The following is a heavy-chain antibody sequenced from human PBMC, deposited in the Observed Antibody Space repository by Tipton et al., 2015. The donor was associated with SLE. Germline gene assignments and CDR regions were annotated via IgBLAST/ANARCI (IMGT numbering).Heavy chain of an antibody. CDR3: ARVSDYYDSSGYYPASYYFDY. J-gene: IGHJ4*02. CDR1: GGSFSGYY. D-gene: IGHD3-22*01. CDR2: INHSGST. Sequence: TLSLTCAVYGGSFSGYYWSWIRQPPGKGLGWIGEINHSGSTNYNPSLKSRVTISVDTSKNQFSLKLSSVTAADTAVYYCARVSDYYDSSGYYPASYYFDYWGQGTLVTVSA. V-gene: IGHV4-34*01.